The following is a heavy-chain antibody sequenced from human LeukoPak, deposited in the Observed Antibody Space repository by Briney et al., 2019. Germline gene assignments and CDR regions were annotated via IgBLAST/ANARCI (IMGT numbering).Heavy chain of an antibody. Sequence: PGGSLRLSCAASRFTFSSYAMSWVRQAPGKGLEWVSVISGSGGYTYYADSVKGRFTISRDNAKNSLYLQMNSLRAEDTAVYYCARITYYYDSSGYFDAFDIWGQGTMVSVSS. CDR3: ARITYYYDSSGYFDAFDI. V-gene: IGHV3-23*01. CDR1: RFTFSSYA. CDR2: ISGSGGYT. J-gene: IGHJ3*02. D-gene: IGHD3-22*01.